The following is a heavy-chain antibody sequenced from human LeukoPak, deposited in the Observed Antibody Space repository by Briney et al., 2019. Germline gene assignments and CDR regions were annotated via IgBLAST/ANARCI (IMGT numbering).Heavy chain of an antibody. CDR1: GGTFSSYA. D-gene: IGHD3-3*01. Sequence: SVKVSCKASGGTFSSYATSWVRQAPGQGLEWMGGIIPIFGTANYAQKFQGRVTIAADESTSTAYMELSSLRSEDTAVYYCARMVNFYDFWSGYYSGSFDPWGQGTLVTVSS. J-gene: IGHJ5*02. CDR2: IIPIFGTA. V-gene: IGHV1-69*13. CDR3: ARMVNFYDFWSGYYSGSFDP.